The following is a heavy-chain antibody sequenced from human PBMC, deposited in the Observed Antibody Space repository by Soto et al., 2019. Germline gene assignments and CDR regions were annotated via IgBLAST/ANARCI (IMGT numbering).Heavy chain of an antibody. D-gene: IGHD6-13*01. CDR3: ARVWQQLVRPSYYNWFDP. J-gene: IGHJ5*02. CDR2: IIPIFGTA. V-gene: IGHV1-69*13. CDR1: GGTFSSYA. Sequence: GASVKVSCKASGGTFSSYAISWVRQAPGQGLEWMGGIIPIFGTANYAQKIQGRVTITADESTSTAYMELSSLRPEDTAVYYCARVWQQLVRPSYYNWFDPWGQGTLVTVSS.